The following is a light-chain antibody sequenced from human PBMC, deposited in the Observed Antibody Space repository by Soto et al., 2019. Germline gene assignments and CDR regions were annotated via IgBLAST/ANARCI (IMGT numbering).Light chain of an antibody. CDR2: DVS. Sequence: QSALTQPASVSGSPGQSITISCTGASSGVGGFDHVSWYQQHPGKVPRLLIYDVSSRPSGVSDRFSGSKSGNTASLTISGLQADFVADYYCNSFTTTSTYVFGTGTIVNVL. CDR3: NSFTTTSTYV. CDR1: SSGVGGFDH. V-gene: IGLV2-14*03. J-gene: IGLJ1*01.